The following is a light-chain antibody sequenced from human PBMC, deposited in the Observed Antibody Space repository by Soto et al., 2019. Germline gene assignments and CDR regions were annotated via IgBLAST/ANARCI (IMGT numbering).Light chain of an antibody. CDR3: QKYNVWPLT. J-gene: IGKJ4*01. CDR1: QSVSSN. CDR2: VAS. Sequence: EIVMTQSPATLSVSPGERATLSCRASQSVSSNLAWYQQKPGQTPNLLIYVASTRATGIPARFSGSGSGTEFTLTISSLQSEAFDFYYCQKYNVWPLTFGGGTKVEFK. V-gene: IGKV3-15*01.